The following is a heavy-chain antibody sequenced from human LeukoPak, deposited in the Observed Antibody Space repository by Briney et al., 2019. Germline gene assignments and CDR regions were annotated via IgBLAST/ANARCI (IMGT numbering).Heavy chain of an antibody. CDR3: AKVGYVSSGPRYFDR. D-gene: IGHD6-19*01. CDR1: GFSFSSYA. V-gene: IGHV3-23*01. J-gene: IGHJ4*02. CDR2: ISGSGGNT. Sequence: GGSLRLSCAASGFSFSSYAMGWVRQAPGKGLEGVSRISGSGGNTYHADSVKGRFTISRDISKNTLYLQMNSLRAEDTAVYYCAKVGYVSSGPRYFDRWGQGTLGTVSS.